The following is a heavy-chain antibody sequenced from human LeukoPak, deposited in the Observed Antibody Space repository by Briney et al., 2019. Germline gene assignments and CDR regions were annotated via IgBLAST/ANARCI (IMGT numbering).Heavy chain of an antibody. Sequence: PERSLRLSCAASGFTFSRYGMHWVRQAPGKGLEWVAVIWYDGSNKNYIDSVKGRFTISRDNSKDTLYLQMNSLRAKDTAVYYCARHQIGSTGYYFDYWGQGSLVTVSS. CDR3: ARHQIGSTGYYFDY. J-gene: IGHJ4*02. CDR1: GFTFSRYG. CDR2: IWYDGSNK. V-gene: IGHV3-33*01. D-gene: IGHD3-22*01.